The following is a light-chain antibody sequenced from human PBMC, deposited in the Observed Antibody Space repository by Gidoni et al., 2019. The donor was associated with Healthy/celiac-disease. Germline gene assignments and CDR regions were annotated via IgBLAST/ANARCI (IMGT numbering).Light chain of an antibody. CDR3: NSRDSSGNHLV. V-gene: IGLV3-19*01. Sequence: SSELTQDTAVSVALGQTVSITCQGVSLRSYYARWYQQKPGQAPVLVIYGKNNRPSGIPDRFSGSSSGNTASLTITGAQAEDEADYYCNSRDSSGNHLVFGGGTKLTVL. J-gene: IGLJ2*01. CDR2: GKN. CDR1: SLRSYY.